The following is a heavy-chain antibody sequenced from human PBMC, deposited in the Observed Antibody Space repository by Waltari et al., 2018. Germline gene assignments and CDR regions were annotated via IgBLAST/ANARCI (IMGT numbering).Heavy chain of an antibody. V-gene: IGHV1-69*05. Sequence: QVQLVQSGAEVKKPGSSVKVSCKASGGTFSSYAISWVRQAPGQGLAWMGGIIPIFGTANYAQKFQGRVTITTDESTSTAYMELSSLRSEDTAVYYCARIGRKSSSSRGYYYYYMDVWGKGTTVTVSS. J-gene: IGHJ6*03. CDR1: GGTFSSYA. D-gene: IGHD6-6*01. CDR3: ARIGRKSSSSRGYYYYYMDV. CDR2: IIPIFGTA.